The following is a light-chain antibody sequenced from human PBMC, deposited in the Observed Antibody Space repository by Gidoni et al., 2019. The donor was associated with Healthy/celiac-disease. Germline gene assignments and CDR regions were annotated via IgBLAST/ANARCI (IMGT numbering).Light chain of an antibody. J-gene: IGLJ2*01. CDR1: SSNIGDND. V-gene: IGLV1-36*01. CDR2: YDD. Sequence: QSVLTQPPSVSDAPRQRVTISCSGSSSNIGDNDVNWYQQLPGKAPKLLIYYDDLLPSGVSDRFSGSKSGNSASLAISGLQSEEEADYYCAAWDDSMNGVVFGGGTKLTVL. CDR3: AAWDDSMNGVV.